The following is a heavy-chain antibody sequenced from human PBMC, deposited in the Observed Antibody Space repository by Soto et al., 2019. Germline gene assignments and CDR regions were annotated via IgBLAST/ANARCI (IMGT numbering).Heavy chain of an antibody. D-gene: IGHD2-15*01. Sequence: QVQLVQSGAEVKKPGSSVKVSCKASGGTFSSYAISWVRQAPGQGLEWMGGIIPIFGTANYAQKFQGRVTSTADESTSTSYMELSILRSEYTAVYYCAIDGRAATYGMDVWGQGTTVTVSS. CDR1: GGTFSSYA. V-gene: IGHV1-69*12. CDR3: AIDGRAATYGMDV. J-gene: IGHJ6*02. CDR2: IIPIFGTA.